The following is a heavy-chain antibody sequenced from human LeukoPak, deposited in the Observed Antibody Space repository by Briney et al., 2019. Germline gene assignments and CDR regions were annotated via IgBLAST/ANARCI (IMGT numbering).Heavy chain of an antibody. CDR1: GFTFSSYS. CDR2: ISSSSSYI. CDR3: AKDIGLRYYYYYMDV. Sequence: GGSLRLSCAASGFTFSSYSMNWVRQAPGKGLEWVSSISSSSSYIYYADSVKGRFTISRDNAKNSLYLQMNSLRAEDTALYYCAKDIGLRYYYYYMDVWGKGTTVTVSS. V-gene: IGHV3-21*04. D-gene: IGHD3/OR15-3a*01. J-gene: IGHJ6*03.